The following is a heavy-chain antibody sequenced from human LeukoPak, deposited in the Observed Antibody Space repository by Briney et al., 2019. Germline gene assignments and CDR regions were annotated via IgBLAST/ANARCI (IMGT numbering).Heavy chain of an antibody. D-gene: IGHD6-6*01. CDR1: GYTFISYV. Sequence: ASVKVSCKASGYTFISYVMTWVRQTPGQGLEWMGWINTNTGNPTYAQGFTGRFVFSLDTSVSTAYLQISSLKAEDTAVYYCARAHSYSTSSLPGYWGQGTLVTVSS. CDR3: ARAHSYSTSSLPGY. J-gene: IGHJ4*02. CDR2: INTNTGNP. V-gene: IGHV7-4-1*02.